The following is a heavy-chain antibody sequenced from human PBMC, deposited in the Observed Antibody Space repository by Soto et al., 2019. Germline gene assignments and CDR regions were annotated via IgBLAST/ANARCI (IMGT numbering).Heavy chain of an antibody. CDR2: ISGSGGST. CDR1: GFTFSSYA. J-gene: IGHJ3*02. D-gene: IGHD2-2*01. V-gene: IGHV3-23*01. CDR3: AKGTGYCSSTSCKGAFDI. Sequence: GGSLRLSCAASGFTFSSYAMSWVRQAPGKGLEWVSAISGSGGSTYYADSVKGRFTISRDNSKNTLYLQMNSLRAEDTAVYYCAKGTGYCSSTSCKGAFDIWGQGTMVTVSS.